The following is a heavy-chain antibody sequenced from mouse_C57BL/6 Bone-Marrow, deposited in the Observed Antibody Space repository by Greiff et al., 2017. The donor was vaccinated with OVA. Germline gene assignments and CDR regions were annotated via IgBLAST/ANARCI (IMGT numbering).Heavy chain of an antibody. CDR3: ARDYGYYFFAY. V-gene: IGHV5-4*01. J-gene: IGHJ3*01. CDR1: GFTFSSYA. D-gene: IGHD2-3*01. CDR2: ISDGGSYT. Sequence: EVQVVESGGGLVKPGGSLKLSCAASGFTFSSYAMSWVRQTPEKRLEWVATISDGGSYTYYPDNVKGRFTISRDTAKNNLYLQMSHLKSEDTAMYYCARDYGYYFFAYWGQGTLVTVSA.